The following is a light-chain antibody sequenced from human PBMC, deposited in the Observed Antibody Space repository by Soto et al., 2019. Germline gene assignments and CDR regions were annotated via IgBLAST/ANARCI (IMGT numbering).Light chain of an antibody. Sequence: DIQMTQSPSSLSASLLYIVTITCXASQNINNYLNWYQQKPGKAPELLIYAASTLQSGVPSRFSGSGSGTDFTLTISCLQSEDFATYYCQQYYSFPLTFGGGTKVDIK. CDR1: QNINNY. CDR3: QQYYSFPLT. CDR2: AAS. V-gene: IGKV1-39*01. J-gene: IGKJ4*01.